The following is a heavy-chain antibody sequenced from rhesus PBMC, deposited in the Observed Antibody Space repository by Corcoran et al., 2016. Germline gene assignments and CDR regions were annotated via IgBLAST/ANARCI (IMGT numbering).Heavy chain of an antibody. J-gene: IGHJ4*01. CDR3: ARDRYSWNREYYFDY. CDR1: GYSISSGYD. D-gene: IGHD1-1-1*01. Sequence: QVQLQESGPGVVKPSETLSLTCAVSGYSISSGYDWSWIRPPPGKGLEWIGYIYGSSGSTNYNTSLKHRVNISKDTSKNQFSLKLSSVTAADTAVYYCARDRYSWNREYYFDYWGQGVLVTVSS. CDR2: IYGSSGST. V-gene: IGHV4-76*01.